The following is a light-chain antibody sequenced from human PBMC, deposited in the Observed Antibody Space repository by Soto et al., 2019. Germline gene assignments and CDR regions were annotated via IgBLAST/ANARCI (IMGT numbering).Light chain of an antibody. J-gene: IGKJ4*01. CDR2: DAS. Sequence: EIVLTQSPATLSLSPGERATLSCRASQSVNSYLAWYQQKPGQAPRLLIYDASNRATGIPARFSGSGCGTDYTLTISSLEPEDFAVYYCQQRSNWPLTFGGGTKVEIK. CDR1: QSVNSY. CDR3: QQRSNWPLT. V-gene: IGKV3-11*01.